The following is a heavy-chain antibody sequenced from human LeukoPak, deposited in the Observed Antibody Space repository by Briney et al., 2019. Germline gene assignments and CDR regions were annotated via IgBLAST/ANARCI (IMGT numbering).Heavy chain of an antibody. CDR3: ARGLPITMIVVVITTPSFDY. D-gene: IGHD3-22*01. Sequence: RGSLRVSCAAPGFTFSGYAMHWVRQAPGKGLGWVAVISYDGRNKYYSDSVKGRFTISRDNSKNPLYLQTNSLRAEDTAVYYCARGLPITMIVVVITTPSFDYWGQGTLVTVSS. V-gene: IGHV3-30*04. CDR1: GFTFSGYA. J-gene: IGHJ4*02. CDR2: ISYDGRNK.